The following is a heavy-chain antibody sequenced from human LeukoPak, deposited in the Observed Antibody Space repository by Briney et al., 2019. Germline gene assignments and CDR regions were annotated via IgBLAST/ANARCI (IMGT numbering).Heavy chain of an antibody. CDR2: INHSGST. Sequence: KPSETLSLTCAVYGGSFSGYYWSWIRQPPGKGLEWIGEINHSGSTNYNPSLKSRVTISVDTSKNQFSLKLSSVTAADTAVYYCARGAVVVPAATRNYYYYYMDVWGKGTTVTVSS. J-gene: IGHJ6*03. V-gene: IGHV4-34*01. D-gene: IGHD2-2*01. CDR1: GGSFSGYY. CDR3: ARGAVVVPAATRNYYYYYMDV.